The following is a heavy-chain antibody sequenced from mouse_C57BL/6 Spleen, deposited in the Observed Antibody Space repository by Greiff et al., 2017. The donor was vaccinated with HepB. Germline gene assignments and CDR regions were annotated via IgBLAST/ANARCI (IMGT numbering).Heavy chain of an antibody. D-gene: IGHD1-1*01. CDR2: IYPRDGST. V-gene: IGHV1-78*01. Sequence: VQVVESDAELVKPGASVKISCKVSGYTFTDHTIHWMKQRPEQGLEWIGYIYPRDGSTKYNEKFKGKATLTADKSSSTAYMQLNSLTSEDSAVYFCARDYYGSSHFDYWGQGTTLTVSS. CDR1: GYTFTDHT. J-gene: IGHJ2*01. CDR3: ARDYYGSSHFDY.